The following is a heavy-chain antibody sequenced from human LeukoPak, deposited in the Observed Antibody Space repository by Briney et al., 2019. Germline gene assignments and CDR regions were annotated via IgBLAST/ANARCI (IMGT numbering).Heavy chain of an antibody. Sequence: SETLSLTCAVYGGSFSGYYWSWIRQPPGKGLEWIGEINHGGSTNYNPSLKSRVTISVDTSKNQFSLKLSSVTAADTAVYYCARGQSGFWSGYYTGSGVGFDYWGQGTLVTVSS. CDR3: ARGQSGFWSGYYTGSGVGFDY. CDR1: GGSFSGYY. J-gene: IGHJ4*02. CDR2: INHGGST. D-gene: IGHD3-3*01. V-gene: IGHV4-34*01.